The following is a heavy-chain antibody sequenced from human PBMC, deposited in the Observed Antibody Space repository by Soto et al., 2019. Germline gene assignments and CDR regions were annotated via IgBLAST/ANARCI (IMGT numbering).Heavy chain of an antibody. D-gene: IGHD3-16*01. V-gene: IGHV3-30*09. J-gene: IGHJ1*01. Sequence: GGSLRLSCAASGFTFNSFSMHWVRQAPGKGLEWVEVITYDGSNEYYADSVKGRLAISRDNSRNTLYLQMSGLTTEDTAMYYCARGCGAHGTVGVCFQHWGQGTLVTVSS. CDR3: ARGCGAHGTVGVCFQH. CDR2: ITYDGSNE. CDR1: GFTFNSFS.